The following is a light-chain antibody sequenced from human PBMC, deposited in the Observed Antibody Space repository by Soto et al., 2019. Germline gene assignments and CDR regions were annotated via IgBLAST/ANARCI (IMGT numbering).Light chain of an antibody. CDR2: DIS. CDR1: QSVGHW. V-gene: IGKV1-5*01. J-gene: IGKJ4*01. CDR3: QQYHDYFT. Sequence: DIQMTQSPSTLSASVGDRVTITCRASQSVGHWVAWYQQKTGQAPKLLISDISKLQSGVPSRFSGGGFGTDFTLTISSLQSDDLATYYCQQYHDYFTFGGGTK.